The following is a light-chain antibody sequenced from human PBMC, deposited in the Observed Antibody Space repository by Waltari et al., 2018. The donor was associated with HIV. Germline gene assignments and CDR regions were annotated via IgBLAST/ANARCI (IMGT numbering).Light chain of an antibody. V-gene: IGLV1-47*01. CDR3: AAWDDSLSGRV. CDR2: RNN. CDR1: SSNIGSNY. Sequence: QSVLTQPPSASGTPGQRVTISCSGSSSNIGSNYVYWYQQLPGTAPKLLIYRNNPRPSGFPDRFSCSKSGTSASLAISGLRSEDEADYYCAAWDDSLSGRVFGGGTKLTVL. J-gene: IGLJ3*02.